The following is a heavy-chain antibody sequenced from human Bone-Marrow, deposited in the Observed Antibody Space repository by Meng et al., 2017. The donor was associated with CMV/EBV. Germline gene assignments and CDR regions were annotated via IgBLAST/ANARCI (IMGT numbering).Heavy chain of an antibody. CDR3: AREMLYSSSWYLDY. D-gene: IGHD6-13*01. V-gene: IGHV4-34*01. Sequence: SETLSLTCAVYGGSFSGYYWSWIRQPPGKGLEWIGEINHSGSTNYNPSLTSRVTISVDTSKNQFSLKLSSVTAADTAVYCCAREMLYSSSWYLDYWGQGTLVTVSS. J-gene: IGHJ4*02. CDR1: GGSFSGYY. CDR2: INHSGST.